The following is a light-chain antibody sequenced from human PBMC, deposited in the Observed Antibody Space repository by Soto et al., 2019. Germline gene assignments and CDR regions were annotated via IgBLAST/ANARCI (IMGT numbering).Light chain of an antibody. J-gene: IGKJ5*01. Sequence: EIVFTQSPGTLSFSRWEGATLSYRASQSISGNYLAWYQHKPGQAPRLLISGTYTRATGIPDRFSGRGSGKDFSVTIRRLEPGDFAVYYCQHYGDSLSINCGQGKRRAIK. V-gene: IGKV3-20*01. CDR3: QHYGDSLSIN. CDR1: QSISGNY. CDR2: GTY.